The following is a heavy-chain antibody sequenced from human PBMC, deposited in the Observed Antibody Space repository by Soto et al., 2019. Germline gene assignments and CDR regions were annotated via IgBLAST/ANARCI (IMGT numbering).Heavy chain of an antibody. V-gene: IGHV4-30-4*01. CDR3: ARGGAAPRFYYFDY. CDR2: IYYSGST. J-gene: IGHJ4*02. CDR1: GGSISSGDYY. D-gene: IGHD6-25*01. Sequence: PSETLSLTCTVSGGSISSGDYYWSWIRQPPGKGLEWIGYIYYSGSTYYNPSLKSRVTISVDTSKNQFSLKLSSVTAADTAVYYCARGGAAPRFYYFDYWGQGTLVTVSS.